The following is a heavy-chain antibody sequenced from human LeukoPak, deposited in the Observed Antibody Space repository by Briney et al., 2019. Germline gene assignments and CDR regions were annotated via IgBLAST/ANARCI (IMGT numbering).Heavy chain of an antibody. J-gene: IGHJ6*03. CDR2: MNPNSGGT. CDR3: AREGPQGGFYDYYYMDV. CDR1: GDIFRGHD. V-gene: IGHV1-8*01. D-gene: IGHD3-3*01. Sequence: ASVKVSCKASGDIFRGHDINWVRQVAGQGLEWMGWMNPNSGGTGYAQKFQGRFTITWNTSITTAYMELTGLRSEDTAVYYCAREGPQGGFYDYYYMDVWGQGTAVTVSS.